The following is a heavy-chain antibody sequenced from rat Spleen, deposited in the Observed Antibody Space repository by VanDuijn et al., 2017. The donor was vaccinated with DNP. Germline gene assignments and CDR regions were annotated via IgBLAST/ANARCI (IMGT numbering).Heavy chain of an antibody. V-gene: IGHV5S10*01. CDR2: IIYDGSST. D-gene: IGHD1-11*01. CDR3: ATSTTGV. J-gene: IGHJ2*01. CDR1: GFTFSDYN. Sequence: EVQLVESGGGLVQPGRSLKLSCAASGFTFSDYNMAWVRQSPKKGLEWVATIIYDGSSTYYRDSVKGRFTISRDNAKSTLYLQMDSLRSEDTATYYCATSTTGVWGQGVMVTVSS.